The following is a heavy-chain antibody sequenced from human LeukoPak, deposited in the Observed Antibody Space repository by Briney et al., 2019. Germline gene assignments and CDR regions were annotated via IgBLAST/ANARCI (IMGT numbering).Heavy chain of an antibody. CDR1: GGSISNYY. Sequence: EPSETLSLTCTVSGGSISNYYWTWIRQSPGKGLEWIGYILYSGSTNYNPSLKSRVTISLDTAKNHFSLKLSSVTAADTAVYYCARDRSSGLDPWGQGTLVTVSS. J-gene: IGHJ5*02. CDR3: ARDRSSGLDP. D-gene: IGHD6-25*01. V-gene: IGHV4-59*01. CDR2: ILYSGST.